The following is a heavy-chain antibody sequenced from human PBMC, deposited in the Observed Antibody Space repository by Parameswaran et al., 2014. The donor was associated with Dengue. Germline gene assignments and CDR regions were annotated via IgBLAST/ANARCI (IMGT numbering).Heavy chain of an antibody. CDR2: IMPIFGIA. D-gene: IGHD6-19*01. V-gene: IGHV1-69*01. CDR3: ATTSQVLAVADY. Sequence: WVRQAPGQGLEWMGGIMPIFGIANYAQKFQDRVTITADESTTTAYMELSSLRSDDTAVYYCATTSQVLAVADYWGQGTLVTVSS. J-gene: IGHJ4*02.